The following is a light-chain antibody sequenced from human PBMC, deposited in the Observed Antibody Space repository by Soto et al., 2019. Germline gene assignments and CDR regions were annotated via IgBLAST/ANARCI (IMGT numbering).Light chain of an antibody. CDR1: ESVASSH. J-gene: IGKJ1*01. CDR2: GAS. Sequence: EIVLTQSPGTLSLSPGERATLSCRASESVASSHLAWYQQKPGQAPRLLIYGASSRATGIPDRFSGRGSGTDFTLTISRLEPEDFAVYYCQQYGSSPWAFGPGTKVEIK. V-gene: IGKV3-20*01. CDR3: QQYGSSPWA.